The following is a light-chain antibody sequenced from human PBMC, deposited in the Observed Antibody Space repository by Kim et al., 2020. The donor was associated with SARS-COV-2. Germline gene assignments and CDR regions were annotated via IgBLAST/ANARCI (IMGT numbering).Light chain of an antibody. V-gene: IGKV3-15*01. CDR1: QSVASN. Sequence: EIVLTQSPVTLSVSPGERATLSCRASQSVASNLAWYQQKPGQAPRLLIHDASTRATGLPARFSGSGSGTEFTLTISSLQSEDFAVYYCQQYNNWPPITFGQGTRLDI. J-gene: IGKJ5*01. CDR2: DAS. CDR3: QQYNNWPPIT.